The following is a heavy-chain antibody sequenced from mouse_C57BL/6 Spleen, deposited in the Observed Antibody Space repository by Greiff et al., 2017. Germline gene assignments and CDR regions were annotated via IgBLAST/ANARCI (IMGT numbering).Heavy chain of an antibody. J-gene: IGHJ4*01. CDR1: GFTFSSYA. V-gene: IGHV5-4*01. CDR3: ARGPDGYYDAMDY. Sequence: EVQRVESGGGLVKPGGSLKLSCAASGFTFSSYAMSWVRQTPEKRLEWVATISDGGSYTYYPDNVKGRFTISRDNAKNHLYLQMSHLKSEDTAMYYCARGPDGYYDAMDYWGQGTSVTVSS. CDR2: ISDGGSYT. D-gene: IGHD2-3*01.